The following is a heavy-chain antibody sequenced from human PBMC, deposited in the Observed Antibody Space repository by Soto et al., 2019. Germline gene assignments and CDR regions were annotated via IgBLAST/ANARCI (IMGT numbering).Heavy chain of an antibody. V-gene: IGHV3-23*01. D-gene: IGHD6-6*01. J-gene: IGHJ6*02. CDR3: AKHSSSSYYYYGMYV. CDR1: GFTFSSYA. CDR2: ISGSGGSK. Sequence: GGSLRLSCAASGFTFSSYAMSWVRQAPGKGLEWVSAISGSGGSKYYADSVKGRFTISRDNSKNTLYLQMNSLRADDTAVYYCAKHSSSSYYYYGMYVWGQGTPVTVSS.